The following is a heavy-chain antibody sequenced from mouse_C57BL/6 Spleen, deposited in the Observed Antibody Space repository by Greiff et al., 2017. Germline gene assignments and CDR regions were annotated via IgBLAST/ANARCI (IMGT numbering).Heavy chain of an antibody. CDR2: IHPNSGST. CDR3: ARGDDGYYGGYYYAMDY. D-gene: IGHD2-3*01. J-gene: IGHJ4*01. CDR1: GYTFTSYW. V-gene: IGHV1-64*01. Sequence: QLQLQQPGAELVKPGASVKLSCKASGYTFTSYWMHWVKQRPGQGLEWIGMIHPNSGSTNYNEKFKSKATLTVDKSSSTAYMQLSSLTSEDSAVYYCARGDDGYYGGYYYAMDYWGQGTSVTVSS.